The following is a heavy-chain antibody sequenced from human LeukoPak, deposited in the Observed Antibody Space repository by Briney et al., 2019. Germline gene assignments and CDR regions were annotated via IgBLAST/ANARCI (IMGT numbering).Heavy chain of an antibody. CDR3: ARQRFEESNWCDP. Sequence: HGESLKISCRGSGHSFTSCWIGWVRQMPGKGLEWMGIIYPGDSDTRYSPSFQGQVTISADKSISTAYLQWSSLKASDTAMYYCARQRFEESNWCDPWGQGTLVTVSS. V-gene: IGHV5-51*01. CDR2: IYPGDSDT. J-gene: IGHJ5*02. D-gene: IGHD3-10*01. CDR1: GHSFTSCW.